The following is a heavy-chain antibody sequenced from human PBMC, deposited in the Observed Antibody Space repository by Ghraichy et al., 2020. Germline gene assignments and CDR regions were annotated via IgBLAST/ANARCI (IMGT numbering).Heavy chain of an antibody. CDR3: ARSFPDWLIDRRLYGLDV. CDR1: GFTFSQYD. V-gene: IGHV3-13*01. D-gene: IGHD1-14*01. CDR2: TGVDGET. Sequence: GGSLRLSCVASGFTFSQYDMHWVRQSPGKGLEWVSVTGVDGETTYADSVKGRFTISRENAKNSLYLQMNSPTVGDTAVYYCARSFPDWLIDRRLYGLDVWGQGTTVTVSS. J-gene: IGHJ6*02.